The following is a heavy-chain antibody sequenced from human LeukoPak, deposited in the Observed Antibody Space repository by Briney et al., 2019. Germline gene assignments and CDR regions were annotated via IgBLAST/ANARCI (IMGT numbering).Heavy chain of an antibody. J-gene: IGHJ4*02. V-gene: IGHV4-59*08. CDR1: GGSISGRY. Sequence: PSETLSLTCAVSGGSISGRYWSWIRQPPGKGLEWIANWRCDGSPNYTPSLESRATISLDTSKNQFSLRLTSVTAADTAVYYCVVTQKWLAFDYWGQGILVTVSS. D-gene: IGHD6-19*01. CDR3: VVTQKWLAFDY. CDR2: WRCDGSP.